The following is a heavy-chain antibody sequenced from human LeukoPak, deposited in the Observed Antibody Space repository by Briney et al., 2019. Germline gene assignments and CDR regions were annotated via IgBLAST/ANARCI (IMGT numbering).Heavy chain of an antibody. J-gene: IGHJ4*02. CDR1: GFTFSSYE. V-gene: IGHV3-48*03. CDR2: ISSSGSTI. D-gene: IGHD3-3*01. Sequence: PGGSLRLSCAASGFTFSSYEMNWVRQAPGKGLEWVSYISSSGSTIYYADSVKGRFTISRDNAKNPLYLQMNSLRAEDTAVYYCARDPARTIFGVVIDYYFDYWGQGTLVTVSS. CDR3: ARDPARTIFGVVIDYYFDY.